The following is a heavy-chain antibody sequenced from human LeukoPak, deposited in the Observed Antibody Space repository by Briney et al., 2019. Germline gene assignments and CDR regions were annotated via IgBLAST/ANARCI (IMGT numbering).Heavy chain of an antibody. J-gene: IGHJ4*02. CDR2: FDPEDGET. V-gene: IGHV1-24*01. CDR1: GYTLTELS. CDR3: ATDRSGSYLYYFDY. D-gene: IGHD1-26*01. Sequence: ASVKVSCKVSGYTLTELSMHWVRQAPGKGLEWMGGFDPEDGETIYAQKFQGRVTMAEDTSTDTAYMELSSLRSEDTAVYYCATDRSGSYLYYFDYWGQGALVTVSS.